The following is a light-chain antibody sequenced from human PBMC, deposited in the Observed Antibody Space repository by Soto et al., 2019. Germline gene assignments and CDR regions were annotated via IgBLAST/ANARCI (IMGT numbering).Light chain of an antibody. CDR2: GAS. V-gene: IGKV3-20*01. CDR3: QQYGRSPWT. CDR1: QSVSGSY. J-gene: IGKJ1*01. Sequence: DIVWTPSPGTLSSSPRQRATLSCSSSQSVSGSYLAWYQQKPGQAPRLLIYGASSRATGIPDRFSGSGSGTDFTLTINRLEPEEFAVYYCQQYGRSPWTFGQGSKV.